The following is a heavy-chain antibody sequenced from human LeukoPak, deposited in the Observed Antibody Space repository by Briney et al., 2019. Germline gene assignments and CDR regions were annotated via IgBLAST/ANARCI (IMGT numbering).Heavy chain of an antibody. CDR3: VKDYY. V-gene: IGHV3-30*18. J-gene: IGHJ4*02. CDR1: GFTFSSYS. Sequence: GRSLRLSCAASGFTFSSYSMNWVRQAPGKGLEWVAVISDDGSNKHYADSVKGRFTISRDNSKNTLYLQMNSLRAEDTAVYYCVKDYYWGQGTLVTVSS. CDR2: ISDDGSNK.